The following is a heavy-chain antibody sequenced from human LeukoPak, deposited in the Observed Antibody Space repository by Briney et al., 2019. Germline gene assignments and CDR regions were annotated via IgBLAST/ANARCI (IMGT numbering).Heavy chain of an antibody. CDR2: IRYDGSNK. Sequence: GGSLRLSCAASGFTFSSYGMHWVRQAPGKGLEWVAFIRYDGSNKYYADSVKGRFTISRDNSKNTLYLQMNSLRAEDTAVYYCATGVYSSSSPTGWFDPWGQGTLVTVSS. CDR3: ATGVYSSSSPTGWFDP. CDR1: GFTFSSYG. D-gene: IGHD6-6*01. V-gene: IGHV3-30*02. J-gene: IGHJ5*02.